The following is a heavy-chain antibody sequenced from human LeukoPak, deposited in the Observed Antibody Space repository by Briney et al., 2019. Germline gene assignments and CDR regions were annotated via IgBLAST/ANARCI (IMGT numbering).Heavy chain of an antibody. CDR1: GFTFSSYA. D-gene: IGHD2-2*01. CDR2: ISGSGGST. CDR3: AKDLYCSSTSCSLDY. J-gene: IGHJ4*02. V-gene: IGHV3-23*01. Sequence: GGSLRLSCAASGFTFSSYAMSWVRQAPGKGLEWVSAISGSGGSTYYADSVKGRFTISRDNSRNTLYLQMNSLRAEDTAVYYCAKDLYCSSTSCSLDYWGQGTLVTVSS.